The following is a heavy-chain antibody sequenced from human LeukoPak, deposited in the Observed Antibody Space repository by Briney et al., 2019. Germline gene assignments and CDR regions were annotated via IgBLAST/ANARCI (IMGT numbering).Heavy chain of an antibody. CDR1: GYTLTNYG. V-gene: IGHV1-18*01. Sequence: ASVKVSRKASGYTLTNYGLSWVRQAPGQGLEWRGWISAYNGDTHYAQTVQGRVTMTRDTSTSTAYMELRSLRSDDTAVYYCARDFEHCTTSSCYALFDYWGQGTLVTVSS. D-gene: IGHD2-2*01. J-gene: IGHJ4*02. CDR2: ISAYNGDT. CDR3: ARDFEHCTTSSCYALFDY.